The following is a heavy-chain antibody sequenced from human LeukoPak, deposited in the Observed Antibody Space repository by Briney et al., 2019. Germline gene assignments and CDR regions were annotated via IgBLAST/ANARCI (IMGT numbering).Heavy chain of an antibody. Sequence: SETLSLTCTVSGGSISSYFWSWIRQPPGKGLEWIGYIYYSGSTNYNPSLKSRVTISVDTSKNQFSLKLSSVTAADTAVYYCATSRRGVVPAAISYFQHWGQGNLVTVSS. CDR3: ATSRRGVVPAAISYFQH. CDR1: GGSISSYF. D-gene: IGHD2-2*01. J-gene: IGHJ1*01. CDR2: IYYSGST. V-gene: IGHV4-59*01.